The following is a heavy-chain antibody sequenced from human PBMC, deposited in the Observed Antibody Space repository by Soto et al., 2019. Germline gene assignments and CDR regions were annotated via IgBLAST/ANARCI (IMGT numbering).Heavy chain of an antibody. V-gene: IGHV3-21*01. D-gene: IGHD3-22*01. J-gene: IGHJ6*02. Sequence: PGGSLRLSCAASGFTFSSYSMNWVRQAPGKGLEWVSSISSSSSYIYYADSVKGRFTISRDNAKNSLYLQMNSLRAEDTAVYYCVALRRDSYDSYYYYGMDVWGQGTTVTVSS. CDR1: GFTFSSYS. CDR2: ISSSSSYI. CDR3: VALRRDSYDSYYYYGMDV.